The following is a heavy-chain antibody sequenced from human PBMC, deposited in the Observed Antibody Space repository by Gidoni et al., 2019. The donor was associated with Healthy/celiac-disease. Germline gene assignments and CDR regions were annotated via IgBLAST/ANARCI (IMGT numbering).Heavy chain of an antibody. CDR2: ISYDGSNK. CDR3: AKDMRNYDILTGPFDY. CDR1: GFTFSSYG. V-gene: IGHV3-30*18. D-gene: IGHD3-9*01. Sequence: QVQLVESGGGVVQPGRSLRLSCAASGFTFSSYGMHWVRQAPGKGLEWVAVISYDGSNKYYADSVKGRFTISRDNSKNTLYLQMNSLRAEDTAVYYCAKDMRNYDILTGPFDYWGQGTLVTVSS. J-gene: IGHJ4*02.